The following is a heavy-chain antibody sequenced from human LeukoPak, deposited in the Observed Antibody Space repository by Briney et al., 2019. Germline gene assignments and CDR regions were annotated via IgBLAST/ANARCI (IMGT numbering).Heavy chain of an antibody. J-gene: IGHJ5*02. CDR1: GYTFTSYD. V-gene: IGHV1-8*01. D-gene: IGHD2-2*01. Sequence: ASVKVSCKASGYTFTSYDINWVRQATGQGLEWMGWMNPNSGNTGCAQKFQGRVTMTRNTSISTAYMELSSLRSEDTAVYYCARVRRGYCSSTSCSSYNWFDPWGQGTLVTVSS. CDR2: MNPNSGNT. CDR3: ARVRRGYCSSTSCSSYNWFDP.